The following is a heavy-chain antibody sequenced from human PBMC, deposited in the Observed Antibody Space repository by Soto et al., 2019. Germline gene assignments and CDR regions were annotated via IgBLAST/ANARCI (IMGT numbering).Heavy chain of an antibody. CDR1: GGSISSGGYS. V-gene: IGHV4-30-2*01. CDR3: ARTESGTFDP. CDR2: IYHSGST. D-gene: IGHD1-7*01. J-gene: IGHJ5*02. Sequence: QLQLQESGSGLVKPSQTLSLTCAVSGGSISSGGYSWSWIRQPPGKGLEWIGYIYHSGSTYYNPSLKRRVTISVDRSKNLFSMKLSPVTAADTAVYCCARTESGTFDPWGQGTLVTVSS.